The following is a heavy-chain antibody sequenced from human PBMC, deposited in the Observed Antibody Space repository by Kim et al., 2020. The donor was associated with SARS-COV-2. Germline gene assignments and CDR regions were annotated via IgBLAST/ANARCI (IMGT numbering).Heavy chain of an antibody. Sequence: GGSLRLSCSASGFTFSSYAMHWVRQAPGKGLEYVSAISSNGGSTYYADSVKGRFTISRDNSKNTLYLQMSSLRAEDTAVYYCVKAGPYYYGSGSYRSTPYYYYGMGVWGQGTTVTVSS. CDR1: GFTFSSYA. V-gene: IGHV3-64D*09. CDR3: VKAGPYYYGSGSYRSTPYYYYGMGV. CDR2: ISSNGGST. D-gene: IGHD3-10*01. J-gene: IGHJ6*02.